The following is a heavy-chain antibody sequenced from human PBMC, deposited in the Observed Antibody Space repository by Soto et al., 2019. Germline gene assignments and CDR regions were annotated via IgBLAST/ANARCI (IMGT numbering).Heavy chain of an antibody. CDR2: INSDGSST. CDR1: GFTFSSYW. Sequence: EVQLVESGGGLAQPGGSLRLSCAASGFTFSSYWMHWVRQAPGKGLVWVSRINSDGSSTSYADSVKGRFTISRDNAKNTLYLQMNSLRAEDTAVYYCARISAVTDAFDIWGQGTMVTVSS. D-gene: IGHD4-17*01. J-gene: IGHJ3*02. CDR3: ARISAVTDAFDI. V-gene: IGHV3-74*01.